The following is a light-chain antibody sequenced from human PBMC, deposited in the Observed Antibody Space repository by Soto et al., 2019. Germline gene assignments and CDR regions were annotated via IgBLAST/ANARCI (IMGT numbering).Light chain of an antibody. J-gene: IGKJ4*01. CDR3: QQFNGFPLT. Sequence: IQLTQSPSSLSASVGDRVTNTCRAGQDIGSALAWYQQRPGKAPKLLLYDASNLEAGVPSRFSGSGSGTDFTLTITSLRPEDFATYYCQQFNGFPLTFGGGTKVQIK. CDR2: DAS. V-gene: IGKV1-13*02. CDR1: QDIGSA.